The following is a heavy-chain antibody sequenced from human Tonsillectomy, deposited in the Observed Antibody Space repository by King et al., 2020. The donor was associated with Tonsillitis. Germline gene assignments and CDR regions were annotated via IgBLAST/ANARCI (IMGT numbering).Heavy chain of an antibody. CDR3: ARDSRRRIAVAAATFDV. V-gene: IGHV3-30*01. CDR2: ISDGGSND. D-gene: IGHD6-19*01. CDR1: GFTFWNHA. Sequence: VQLVEAGGGVVQPGGSVRLSCAASGFTFWNHAMHWVRQAPGKGLEWVAVISDGGSNDCYAHSVKGRFTISRDNSKMYMQMNSLSPEETAVYYCARDSRRRIAVAAATFDVWGQGALVIVSS. J-gene: IGHJ4*02.